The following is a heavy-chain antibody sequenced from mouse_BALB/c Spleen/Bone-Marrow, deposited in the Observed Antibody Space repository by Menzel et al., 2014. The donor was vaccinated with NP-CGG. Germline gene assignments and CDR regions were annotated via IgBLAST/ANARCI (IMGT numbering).Heavy chain of an antibody. J-gene: IGHJ4*01. Sequence: EVKLMESGGGLVQPGGFLKLSCAASGFTFSSYGMSWVRQTPDKRLELVATINSNGGSTYYPDSVKGRFTISRDNAKNTLYLQMSSLKSEDTAMYYCARDGYYVFYAMDYWGQGTSVTVSS. D-gene: IGHD2-3*01. CDR3: ARDGYYVFYAMDY. V-gene: IGHV5-6-3*01. CDR2: INSNGGST. CDR1: GFTFSSYG.